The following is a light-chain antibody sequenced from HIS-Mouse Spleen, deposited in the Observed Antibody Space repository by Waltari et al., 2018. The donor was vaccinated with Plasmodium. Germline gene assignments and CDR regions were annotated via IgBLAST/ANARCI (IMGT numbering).Light chain of an antibody. Sequence: QSVLTQPPSASGTPGQRVTISCSGSSSNIGSNYVYWYQQLPGTAPKLLIYRNKQRPSGVPDLFSGSKSGTSASLAISGLRSEDEADYYCAAWDDSLSGPWVFGGGTKLTVL. CDR1: SSNIGSNY. CDR3: AAWDDSLSGPWV. CDR2: RNK. V-gene: IGLV1-47*01. J-gene: IGLJ3*02.